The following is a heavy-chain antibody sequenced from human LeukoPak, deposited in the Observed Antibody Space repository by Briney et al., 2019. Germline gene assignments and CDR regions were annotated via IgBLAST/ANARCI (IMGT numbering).Heavy chain of an antibody. J-gene: IGHJ3*02. Sequence: ASVKVSCKASGYTFTGYYMHWVRQAPGQGLEWMGWINPNSGGTNYAQKFQGRVTMTRDTSISTAYMELSRLRSDDTAMYYCARATELPPSFFRDGYNGAFDIWGQGTMVTVSS. CDR1: GYTFTGYY. CDR2: INPNSGGT. CDR3: ARATELPPSFFRDGYNGAFDI. V-gene: IGHV1-2*02. D-gene: IGHD5-24*01.